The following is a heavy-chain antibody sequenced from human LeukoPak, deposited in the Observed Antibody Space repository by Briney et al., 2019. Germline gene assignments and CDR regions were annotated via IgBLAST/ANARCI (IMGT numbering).Heavy chain of an antibody. CDR1: KFTFSRYG. Sequence: GRSLRLSCAASKFTFSRYGMHWVRQAPGKGLEWVAVIWNDGSNQYYADSVKGRFTVSRDNSQNTLYLQMNSLRPEDTAVYYCAKDAQRGFDYSNSLENWGQGTLVTVSS. V-gene: IGHV3-33*06. J-gene: IGHJ4*02. CDR3: AKDAQRGFDYSNSLEN. CDR2: IWNDGSNQ. D-gene: IGHD4-11*01.